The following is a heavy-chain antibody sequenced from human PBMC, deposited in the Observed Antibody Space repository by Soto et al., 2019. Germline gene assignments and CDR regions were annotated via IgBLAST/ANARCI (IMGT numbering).Heavy chain of an antibody. Sequence: SVKVSCKASGGTFSSYAISWVRQAPGQGLEWMGGIIPIFGTANYAQKFQGRVTITADESTSTAYMELSSLRSEDTAVYYCARSPPGIVVVVAASRVWFDPWGQGTLVTVSS. CDR1: GGTFSSYA. V-gene: IGHV1-69*13. D-gene: IGHD2-15*01. J-gene: IGHJ5*02. CDR3: ARSPPGIVVVVAASRVWFDP. CDR2: IIPIFGTA.